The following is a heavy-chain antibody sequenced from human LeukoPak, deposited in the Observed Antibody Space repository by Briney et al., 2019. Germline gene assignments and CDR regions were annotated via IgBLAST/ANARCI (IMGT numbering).Heavy chain of an antibody. V-gene: IGHV4-31*11. CDR2: IHYSGTT. Sequence: SETLSLTCAVSGGSIRSGPYHWCWIRQHPGKGLEWIGYIHYSGTTYYNPSLESRVTISLDTSNSQFSLKLTSVSAADTAVYYCARAECRTTCEYFDDWGRGTLVTVSS. D-gene: IGHD1-14*01. J-gene: IGHJ4*02. CDR3: ARAECRTTCEYFDD. CDR1: GGSIRSGPYH.